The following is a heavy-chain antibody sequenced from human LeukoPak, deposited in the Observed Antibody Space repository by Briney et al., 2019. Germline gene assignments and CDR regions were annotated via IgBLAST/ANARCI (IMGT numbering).Heavy chain of an antibody. J-gene: IGHJ4*02. CDR2: IYASGST. D-gene: IGHD5-12*01. CDR1: GGSISSYY. CDR3: ARRATMLAGGYFDY. Sequence: PSETLSLTCTVSGGSISSYYWSWLRQPPGKGLEWIGYIYASGSTTYNPSLKSRVTISIDTSKNQFSLRLSSVIAADTAVYYCARRATMLAGGYFDYWGQRTLVSVSS. V-gene: IGHV4-4*09.